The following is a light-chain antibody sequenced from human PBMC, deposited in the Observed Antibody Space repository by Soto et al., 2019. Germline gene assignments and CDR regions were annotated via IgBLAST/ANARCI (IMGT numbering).Light chain of an antibody. CDR3: QQYNSYWT. CDR1: QSISTW. Sequence: DIQMTQSPSTLSASVGDRVTITCRASQSISTWLAWYQQKPGKAPKLLIYKASSLESGVPSRFRGSGSGTEFTLTISSLQPDDFANYYCQQYNSYWTFGQGTKVESK. J-gene: IGKJ1*01. CDR2: KAS. V-gene: IGKV1-5*03.